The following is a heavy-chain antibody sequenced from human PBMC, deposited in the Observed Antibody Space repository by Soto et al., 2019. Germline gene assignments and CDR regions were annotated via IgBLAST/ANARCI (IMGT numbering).Heavy chain of an antibody. CDR2: IYHSGST. D-gene: IGHD3-10*01. Sequence: QLQLQESGSGLVKPSQTLSLTCAVSGGSISSGGYSWSWIRQPPGKGLEWIGYIYHSGSTYYNSSRXSXXTTSVDRSKNQFSLKLSSVTAADTAVYYCARVPGPWGQGTLVTVSS. CDR1: GGSISSGGYS. J-gene: IGHJ5*02. V-gene: IGHV4-30-2*01. CDR3: ARVPGP.